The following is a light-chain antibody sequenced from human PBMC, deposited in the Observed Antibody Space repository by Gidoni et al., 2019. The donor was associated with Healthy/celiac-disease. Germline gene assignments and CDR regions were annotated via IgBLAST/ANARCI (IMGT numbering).Light chain of an antibody. CDR1: NIGSKS. CDR3: QVWDSSSDVV. J-gene: IGLJ2*01. CDR2: YDS. V-gene: IGLV3-21*04. Sequence: SYVLTTPPSVSVAPGKKARITCGGNNIGSKSGHWYQQKPGQAPVLVIYYDSDRPSGIPERVSGSNSGNTATLTISRVEAGDEADYYCQVWDSSSDVVFGGGTKLTVL.